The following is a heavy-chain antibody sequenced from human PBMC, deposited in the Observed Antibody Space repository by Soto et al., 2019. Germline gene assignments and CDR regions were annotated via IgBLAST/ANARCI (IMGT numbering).Heavy chain of an antibody. J-gene: IGHJ4*02. V-gene: IGHV3-66*01. CDR1: GFTVSSKY. D-gene: IGHD3-16*01. CDR3: AGGGTYTSAFFY. CDR2: VYSGGST. Sequence: EVQLVESGGGLVQPGGSLRLSCAASGFTVSSKYMSWVRQAPGKGLEWVSVVYSGGSTNNADSVKGRFTISRDNSKNTLFHQMESLRAEDTAVYYCAGGGTYTSAFFYWGQGTLVTVSS.